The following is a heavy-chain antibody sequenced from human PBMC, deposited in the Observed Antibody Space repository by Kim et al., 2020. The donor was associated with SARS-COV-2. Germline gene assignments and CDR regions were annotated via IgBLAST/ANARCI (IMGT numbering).Heavy chain of an antibody. J-gene: IGHJ4*02. CDR3: ARGRGWYSRFPNTWLTG. D-gene: IGHD6-13*01. CDR1: GFTFSSYS. Sequence: GGSLRLSCTASGFTFSSYSMTWVRQAPGKGLEWVSSISSSSSYIYYADSVKGRFTISRDNAKNSLYLQMNSLRAEDTAVYYCARGRGWYSRFPNTWLTGWGQGTLVTAFS. CDR2: ISSSSSYI. V-gene: IGHV3-21*01.